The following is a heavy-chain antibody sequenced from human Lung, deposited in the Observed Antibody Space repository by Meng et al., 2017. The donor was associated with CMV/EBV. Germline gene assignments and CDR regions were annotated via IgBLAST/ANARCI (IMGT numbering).Heavy chain of an antibody. V-gene: IGHV3-48*03. J-gene: IGHJ5*02. Sequence: GESLKIXCAASGFTFSDYEMNWVRQAPGKGLEWVSYISTSGGSIHYADSMRGRFTISRDNTKNSLYLQMNSLRDEDTAIYYCTRGGKTAEYCSGGSCFHNWFDPWXQGTLVTVSS. D-gene: IGHD2-15*01. CDR1: GFTFSDYE. CDR3: TRGGKTAEYCSGGSCFHNWFDP. CDR2: ISTSGGSI.